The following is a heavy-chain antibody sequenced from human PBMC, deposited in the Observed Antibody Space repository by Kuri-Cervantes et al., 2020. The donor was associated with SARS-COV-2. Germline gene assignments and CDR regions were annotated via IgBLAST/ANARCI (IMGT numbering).Heavy chain of an antibody. V-gene: IGHV4-34*01. J-gene: IGHJ3*02. Sequence: SETLSLTCAVYGGSFSGYYWSWIRQPPGKGLEWIGEINHSGSTNYNPSLKSRVTISVDTSKNQFSLKPSSVTAADTAVYYCARDGTPKSWGSAFDIWGQGTMVTVSS. CDR1: GGSFSGYY. CDR3: ARDGTPKSWGSAFDI. D-gene: IGHD7-27*01. CDR2: INHSGST.